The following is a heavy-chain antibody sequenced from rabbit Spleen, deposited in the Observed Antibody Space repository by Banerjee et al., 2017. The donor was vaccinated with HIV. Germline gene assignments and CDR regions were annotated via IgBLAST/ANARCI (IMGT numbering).Heavy chain of an antibody. J-gene: IGHJ4*01. V-gene: IGHV1S7*01. D-gene: IGHD4-2*01. CDR2: IVPVFGST. Sequence: QSLEESGGGLVKPEGSLTLTCKASGFDFRHYYMSWVRQGPGKGLEWIGYIVPVFGSTYYATWVNGRFTISSHNAQNTLYLQLNSLTAADTATYFCVREAGYAGHGYGNLWGPGTLVTVS. CDR3: VREAGYAGHGYGNL. CDR1: GFDFRHYY.